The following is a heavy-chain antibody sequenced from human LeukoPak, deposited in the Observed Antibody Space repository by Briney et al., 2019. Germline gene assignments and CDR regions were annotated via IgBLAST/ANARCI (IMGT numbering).Heavy chain of an antibody. CDR3: ARDGSRGNLVTAPDY. V-gene: IGHV3-21*01. Sequence: GGSLRLSCAASGFTFSSYTMNWVRLAPGKGLEWVSSISSSSIYIYYADSVKGRFTISRDNAKNSLYLQMNSLRAEDTAVYYCARDGSRGNLVTAPDYWGQGTLVTVSS. CDR1: GFTFSSYT. D-gene: IGHD2-21*02. J-gene: IGHJ4*02. CDR2: ISSSSIYI.